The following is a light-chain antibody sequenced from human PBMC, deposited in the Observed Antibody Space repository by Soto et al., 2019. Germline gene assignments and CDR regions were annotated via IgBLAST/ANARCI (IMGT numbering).Light chain of an antibody. CDR3: QSYDSSLSAYV. V-gene: IGLV1-40*01. CDR1: SSNIGAGYD. CDR2: GNI. J-gene: IGLJ1*01. Sequence: QSVLAQPPSVSGAPGQKVTISCTGSSSNIGAGYDLHWYQQLPGTAPKLPLYGNINRPSGVPHRFSGSKSGTSASLAITELQAEDEADYYCQSYDSSLSAYVFGTGTKLTVL.